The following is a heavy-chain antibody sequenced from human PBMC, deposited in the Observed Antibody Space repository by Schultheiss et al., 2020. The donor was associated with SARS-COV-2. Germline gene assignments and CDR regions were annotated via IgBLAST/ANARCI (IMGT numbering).Heavy chain of an antibody. CDR2: IKQDGSEK. V-gene: IGHV3-7*03. CDR3: VREGTAFPFDY. D-gene: IGHD2-21*02. CDR1: GFTFSNYW. J-gene: IGHJ4*02. Sequence: GESLKISCAASGFTFSNYWMSWVRQAPGKGLEWVANIKQDGSEKTYVDSVKGRFTISRDNAKNSLYLQMNSLRAEDTAVYYCVREGTAFPFDYWGQGTLVTVSS.